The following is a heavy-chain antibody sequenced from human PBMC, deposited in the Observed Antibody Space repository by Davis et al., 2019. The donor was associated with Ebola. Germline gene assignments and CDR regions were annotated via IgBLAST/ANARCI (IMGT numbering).Heavy chain of an antibody. Sequence: GGSLRLSCSASGFTFSAHTMHWVRQAPGKGLEWVSSISGRGSSTYYADSVKGRFTISRDSSKNTLYLQMTSLRAEDTAVYYCANSYYYGMDVWGQGTTVTVSS. CDR3: ANSYYYGMDV. CDR2: ISGRGSST. CDR1: GFTFSAHT. J-gene: IGHJ6*02. V-gene: IGHV3-23*01.